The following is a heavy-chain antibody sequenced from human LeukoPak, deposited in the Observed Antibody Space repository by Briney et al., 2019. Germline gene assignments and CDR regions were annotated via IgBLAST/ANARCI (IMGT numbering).Heavy chain of an antibody. V-gene: IGHV4-34*01. D-gene: IGHD4-17*01. J-gene: IGHJ4*02. CDR3: ARVVYGDSSKDFDY. CDR2: VNHGGTT. CDR1: GASFSGFY. Sequence: SETLSLTCAVYGASFSGFYWSWLRQPPGKGLEWIGEVNHGGTTNYNPSLKSRVIISADTSKNQFSLKLNSVTAADTAVYYCARVVYGDSSKDFDYWGQGTLVTVSS.